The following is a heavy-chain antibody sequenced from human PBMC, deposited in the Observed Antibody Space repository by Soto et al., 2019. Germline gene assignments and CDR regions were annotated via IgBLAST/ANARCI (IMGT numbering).Heavy chain of an antibody. CDR1: GFTFSSYG. V-gene: IGHV3-30*18. CDR3: AKTRGDYVSYYYYGMDV. CDR2: ISYDGSNK. Sequence: GGSLRLSCAASGFTFSSYGMHWVRQAPGKGLEWVAVISYDGSNKYYADSVKGRFTISRDNSKNTLYLQMNSLRAEDTAVYYCAKTRGDYVSYYYYGMDVWGQGTTVTVSS. D-gene: IGHD4-17*01. J-gene: IGHJ6*02.